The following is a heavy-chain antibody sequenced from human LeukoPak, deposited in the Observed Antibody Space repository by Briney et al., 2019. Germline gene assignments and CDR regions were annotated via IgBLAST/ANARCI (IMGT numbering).Heavy chain of an antibody. CDR1: GYTLSELS. CDR2: FDPDNGER. CDR3: ASLLGYASWLDP. D-gene: IGHD5-12*01. Sequence: ASVKVSCRVSGYTLSELSIHWVRQAPGKGLEWMGGFDPDNGERIYAQKFQGRVTMTEDTSSDTAYMELNSLRSEDTAVYYCASLLGYASWLDPWEQGTLVTVSS. V-gene: IGHV1-24*01. J-gene: IGHJ5*02.